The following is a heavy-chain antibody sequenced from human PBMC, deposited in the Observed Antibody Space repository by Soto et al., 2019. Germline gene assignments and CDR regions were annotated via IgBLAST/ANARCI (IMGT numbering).Heavy chain of an antibody. Sequence: ASVKVSCKASGYTFTSYGISWVRQAPGQGLEWMGWISAYNGNTNFAQKLQGRVTMTTDTSTSTAYMELRSLRSDDTAVDHCARDYDDILTGYELDYWGQGTLVTVSS. CDR1: GYTFTSYG. J-gene: IGHJ4*02. D-gene: IGHD3-9*01. V-gene: IGHV1-18*01. CDR3: ARDYDDILTGYELDY. CDR2: ISAYNGNT.